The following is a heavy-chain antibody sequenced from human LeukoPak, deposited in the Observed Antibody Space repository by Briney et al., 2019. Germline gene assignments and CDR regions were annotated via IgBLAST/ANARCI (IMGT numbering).Heavy chain of an antibody. CDR2: ISYDGSNK. CDR3: ARDYRIQTYGRDWFDP. CDR1: GFTFSSYG. Sequence: PGRSLRLSCAASGFTFSSYGMHWVRQAPGKGLEWVAVISYDGSNKYYADSVKGRFTISRDNSKNTLYLQMNSLRADDTAMYYCARDYRIQTYGRDWFDPWGQGTLVTVSS. D-gene: IGHD4-17*01. J-gene: IGHJ5*02. V-gene: IGHV3-30*03.